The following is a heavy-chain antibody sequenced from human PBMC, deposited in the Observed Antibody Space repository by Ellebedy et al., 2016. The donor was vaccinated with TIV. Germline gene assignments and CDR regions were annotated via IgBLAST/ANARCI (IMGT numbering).Heavy chain of an antibody. D-gene: IGHD2-2*01. Sequence: SVKVSXXASGGTFSSYAISWVRQAPGQGLEWMGGIIPIFGTANYAQKFQGRVTITADKSTSTAYMELGSLRSEDTAVYYCARDGQYQLLRLLSHRYYGMDVWGQGTTVTVSS. CDR2: IIPIFGTA. CDR1: GGTFSSYA. J-gene: IGHJ6*02. CDR3: ARDGQYQLLRLLSHRYYGMDV. V-gene: IGHV1-69*06.